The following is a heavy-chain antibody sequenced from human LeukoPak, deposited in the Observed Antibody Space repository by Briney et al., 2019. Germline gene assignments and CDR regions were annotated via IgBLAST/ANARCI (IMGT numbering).Heavy chain of an antibody. D-gene: IGHD6-19*01. V-gene: IGHV3-30*02. CDR1: GFTFSSYG. Sequence: GGSLRLSCAASGFTFSSYGMHWVRQAPGKGLEWVAFIRYDGSNKYYADSVKGRFTISRDNSKNTLYLQMNSLRAEDTAVFYCALQVGSSGYLDYWGQGTLVTVSS. J-gene: IGHJ4*02. CDR2: IRYDGSNK. CDR3: ALQVGSSGYLDY.